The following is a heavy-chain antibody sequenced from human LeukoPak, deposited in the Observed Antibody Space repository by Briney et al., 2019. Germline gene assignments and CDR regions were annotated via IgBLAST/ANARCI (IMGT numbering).Heavy chain of an antibody. J-gene: IGHJ4*02. CDR3: AKGAYYDILTGLSGFDY. D-gene: IGHD3-9*01. V-gene: IGHV3-23*01. Sequence: GGSLRLSCAASGFSFSTYSLSWVRQAPGKGLEWVSAISGSGGSTYYADSVKGRFTISRDNSKNTLYLQMNSLRAEDTAVYYCAKGAYYDILTGLSGFDYWGQGTLVTVSS. CDR2: ISGSGGST. CDR1: GFSFSTYS.